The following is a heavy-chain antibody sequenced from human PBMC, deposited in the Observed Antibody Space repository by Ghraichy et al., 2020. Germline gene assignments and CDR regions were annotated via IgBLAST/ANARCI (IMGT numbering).Heavy chain of an antibody. V-gene: IGHV3-21*06. Sequence: GGSLRLSCAASGFTFSSYTMNWVRQAPGKGLEWVSSMSKSGTYIYYADSVKGRFTISRDNTKNSLYLQVNSLRAEDTATYFCARGTGAVADSWFDPWGQGTLLTVAS. D-gene: IGHD4-23*01. CDR3: ARGTGAVADSWFDP. CDR1: GFTFSSYT. J-gene: IGHJ5*02. CDR2: MSKSGTYI.